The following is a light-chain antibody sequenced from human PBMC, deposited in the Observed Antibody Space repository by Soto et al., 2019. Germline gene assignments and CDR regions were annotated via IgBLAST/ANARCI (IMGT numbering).Light chain of an antibody. CDR3: MQALQTPIT. CDR1: QSLLHSHGYNY. J-gene: IGKJ5*01. V-gene: IGKV2-28*01. CDR2: FGS. Sequence: DIVMTQFPVSLPVTPGEPASISCKSSQSLLHSHGYNYMDWYLQKPGQSPQLLIYFGSYRAPGVPDRFSGSGSDTDFTLSISRVEAEDFGVYYCMQALQTPITFGQGTRLEIK.